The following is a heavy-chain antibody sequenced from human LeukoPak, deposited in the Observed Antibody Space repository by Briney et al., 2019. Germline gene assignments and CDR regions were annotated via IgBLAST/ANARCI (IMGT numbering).Heavy chain of an antibody. J-gene: IGHJ4*02. CDR1: GFTFSNYA. CDR3: ARGSILFNYFDS. D-gene: IGHD6-13*01. V-gene: IGHV3-30-3*01. Sequence: GGSLRLSCAASGFTFSNYAMHWVRQAPGKGLEWVAVISYDGSNIFYADSVKGRFTISRDNSKNTLYLQMNSLRPDDTAVYYCARGSILFNYFDSWGQGTLVTVSS. CDR2: ISYDGSNI.